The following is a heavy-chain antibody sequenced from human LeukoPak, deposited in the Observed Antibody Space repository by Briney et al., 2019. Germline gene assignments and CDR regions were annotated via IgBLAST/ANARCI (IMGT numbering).Heavy chain of an antibody. Sequence: SVKVSCKASGGTFSSYAISWVRQAPGQRLEWMGGIIPIFGTANYAQKFQGRVTITTDESTSTAYMELSSLRSEDTAVYYCARGGGDYYYYYMDVWGKGTTVTVSS. J-gene: IGHJ6*03. CDR3: ARGGGDYYYYYMDV. CDR1: GGTFSSYA. CDR2: IIPIFGTA. V-gene: IGHV1-69*05. D-gene: IGHD2-21*01.